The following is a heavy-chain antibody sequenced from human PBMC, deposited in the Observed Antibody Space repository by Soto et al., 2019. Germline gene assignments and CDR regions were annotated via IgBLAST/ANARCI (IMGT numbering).Heavy chain of an antibody. V-gene: IGHV3-15*01. Sequence: GGSLRLSCAASGFTFSNAWMSWVRQAPGKGLEWVGRIKSKTDGGTTDYAAPVKGRFTISRDDSKNTLYLQMNSLKTEDTAVYYCTTVPSTYDYGDYWLEYYYMDVWGKGTTVTVSS. CDR3: TTVPSTYDYGDYWLEYYYMDV. J-gene: IGHJ6*03. D-gene: IGHD4-17*01. CDR1: GFTFSNAW. CDR2: IKSKTDGGTT.